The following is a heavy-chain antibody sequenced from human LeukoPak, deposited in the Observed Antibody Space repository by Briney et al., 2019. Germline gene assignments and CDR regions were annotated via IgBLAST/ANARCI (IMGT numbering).Heavy chain of an antibody. V-gene: IGHV3-23*01. J-gene: IGHJ4*02. D-gene: IGHD2/OR15-2a*01. CDR2: FSGSGGST. CDR3: ARSGLSRFGF. Sequence: GGSLRLSCAASGFIFSNYAMSWVRRAPGKGLQWVSAFSGSGGSTYYADSVKGRFTISRDNSRNTLYLQMNSLRAEDTAVYYCARSGLSRFGFWGQGTLVTVSS. CDR1: GFIFSNYA.